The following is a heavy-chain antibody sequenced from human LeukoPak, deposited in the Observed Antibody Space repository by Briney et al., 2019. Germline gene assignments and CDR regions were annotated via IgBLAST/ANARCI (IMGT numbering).Heavy chain of an antibody. D-gene: IGHD2-2*01. J-gene: IGHJ4*02. V-gene: IGHV1-24*01. Sequence: GASVKVSCKVSGYTLTELSMHWVRQAPGKGLEWMGGFDPEDGETIYAQKFQGRVTMTEGTSTDTAYMELSSLRSEDTAVYYCARDLDAVVVPAATPDFGYWGQGTLVTVSS. CDR1: GYTLTELS. CDR3: ARDLDAVVVPAATPDFGY. CDR2: FDPEDGET.